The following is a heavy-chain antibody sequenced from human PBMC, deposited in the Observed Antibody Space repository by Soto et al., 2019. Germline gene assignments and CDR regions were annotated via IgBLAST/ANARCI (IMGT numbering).Heavy chain of an antibody. J-gene: IGHJ6*02. V-gene: IGHV4-4*07. CDR1: DDFISSYY. Sequence: QVQLQESGPRLVKPSETLSLTCTVSDDFISSYYWNWIRLPAGKGLEWIGRVSTSGATNYNPSLESRVTMSVDTSKKQFSLKLTSVTAADTAVYFCARADYEILTGSYAMDVWGQGTTVTVSS. CDR3: ARADYEILTGSYAMDV. D-gene: IGHD3-9*01. CDR2: VSTSGAT.